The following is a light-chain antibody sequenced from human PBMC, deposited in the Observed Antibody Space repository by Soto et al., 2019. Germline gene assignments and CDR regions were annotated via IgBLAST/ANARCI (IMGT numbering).Light chain of an antibody. Sequence: ILLTQSPGALSTLPGTTTNLSCICSQSVSRSFLVWYQQKSGQAPRLLIYGASSRATGIPDRFSGSGSGTDFTLTISGLEPEDFAMYYCQQYGSSQWTFGQGTTVDIK. CDR3: QQYGSSQWT. V-gene: IGKV3-20*01. CDR2: GAS. J-gene: IGKJ1*01. CDR1: QSVSRSF.